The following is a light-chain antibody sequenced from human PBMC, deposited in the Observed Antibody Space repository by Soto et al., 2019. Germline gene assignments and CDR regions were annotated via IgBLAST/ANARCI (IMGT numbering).Light chain of an antibody. J-gene: IGLJ1*01. CDR1: SSNIGGNT. CDR3: AAWDDSLDGLYV. Sequence: QSALTQPPSASGTPGQRVTISCSGGSSNIGGNTVNWYRQVPGTAPKLLIYSNNQRPSGVPDRLSGSKSGTSASLAINGLQSEDEADYYCAAWDDSLDGLYVFGTGTKLTVL. CDR2: SNN. V-gene: IGLV1-44*01.